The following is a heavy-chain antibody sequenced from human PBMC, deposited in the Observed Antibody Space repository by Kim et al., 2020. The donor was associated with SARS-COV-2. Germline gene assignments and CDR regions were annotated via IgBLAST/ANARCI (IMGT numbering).Heavy chain of an antibody. J-gene: IGHJ6*02. V-gene: IGHV3-23*01. CDR3: AKPPMRYDYDYGMDV. Sequence: DSEKGRFTSSRDKSKNTLYMQMNSLRGEDTAVYYCAKPPMRYDYDYGMDVWGQGTTVTVTS.